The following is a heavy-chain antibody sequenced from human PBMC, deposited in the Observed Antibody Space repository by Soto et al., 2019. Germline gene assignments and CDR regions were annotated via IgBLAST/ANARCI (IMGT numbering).Heavy chain of an antibody. D-gene: IGHD3-9*01. CDR2: ISGSGGST. CDR1: GFTFSSYA. J-gene: IGHJ4*02. CDR3: AKEDDILTGYSHFLGKNNRIGYFDY. Sequence: EVQLLESGGGLVQPGGSLRLSCAASGFTFSSYAMSWVRQAPGKGLEWVSAISGSGGSTYYADSVKGRFTISRDNSKNTLYLQMNSLRAEDTAVYYCAKEDDILTGYSHFLGKNNRIGYFDYWGQGTLVTVSS. V-gene: IGHV3-23*01.